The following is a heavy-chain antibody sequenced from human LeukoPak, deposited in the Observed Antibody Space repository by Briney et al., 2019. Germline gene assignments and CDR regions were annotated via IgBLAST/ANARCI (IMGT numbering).Heavy chain of an antibody. Sequence: SETLSLTCTVSGGSISSYYWSWIRQPPGKGLEWIAYIYYSGSTNYNPSLKSRVTISVDTSKNQFSLKLSSVTAADTAVYYCARVLAAAGTRNYFDYWGQGTLVTVSS. D-gene: IGHD6-13*01. CDR2: IYYSGST. CDR1: GGSISSYY. V-gene: IGHV4-59*01. J-gene: IGHJ4*02. CDR3: ARVLAAAGTRNYFDY.